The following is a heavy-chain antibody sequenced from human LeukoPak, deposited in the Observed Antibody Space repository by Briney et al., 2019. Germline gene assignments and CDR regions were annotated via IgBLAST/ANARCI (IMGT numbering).Heavy chain of an antibody. CDR3: AKERFIFVVARTDY. V-gene: IGHV3-66*01. Sequence: PGGSLRLSCAASGFTVSSKYMSWVRQSPVKGLEWVAILYSDGSTYYADSVEGRFTISRDNSKNTLYLQMNSLRAEDTAVYYCAKERFIFVVARTDYWGQGTLVTVSS. J-gene: IGHJ4*02. CDR2: LYSDGST. CDR1: GFTVSSKY. D-gene: IGHD2-15*01.